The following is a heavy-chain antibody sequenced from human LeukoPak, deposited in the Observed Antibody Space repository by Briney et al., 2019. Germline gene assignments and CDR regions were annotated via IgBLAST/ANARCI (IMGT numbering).Heavy chain of an antibody. CDR2: IYYRGST. D-gene: IGHD5-12*01. CDR1: GGSISSYY. V-gene: IGHV4-59*08. CDR3: ARVHSGYDFGNRKYYYFDY. J-gene: IGHJ4*02. Sequence: SETLSLTCTVSGGSISSYYWSWLRQPPGKGLEWVGYIYYRGSTNYNPSLKRRVTISVDKSKNKFSLKLSSVTAADTAVYYCARVHSGYDFGNRKYYYFDYWGQGTLVTVSS.